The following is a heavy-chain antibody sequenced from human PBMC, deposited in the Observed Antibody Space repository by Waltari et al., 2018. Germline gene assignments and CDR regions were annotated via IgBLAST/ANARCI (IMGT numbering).Heavy chain of an antibody. V-gene: IGHV1-18*04. J-gene: IGHJ4*02. CDR2: ISPYNGVT. CDR1: GYTFKHYG. CDR3: ARWTAGVGASRGFDL. Sequence: QVQLVQSAAEVKKPWSSFKASFKASGYTFKHYGFRWVRQAPVQGLEWMGWISPYNGVTTYAEKFQGRVTMTTDTSTTTAYMELRSLRSDDTAVYYCARWTAGVGASRGFDLWGQGTLVTVSS. D-gene: IGHD1-26*01.